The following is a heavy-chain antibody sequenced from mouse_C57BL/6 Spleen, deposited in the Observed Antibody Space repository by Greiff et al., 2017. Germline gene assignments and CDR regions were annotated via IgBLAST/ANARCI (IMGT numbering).Heavy chain of an antibody. D-gene: IGHD3-2*02. J-gene: IGHJ4*01. Sequence: VQLQQSGPELVKPGASVKISCKASGYAFSSSWMNWVKQRPGKGLEWIGRIYPGDGDTNYNGKFKGKATLTADKSSSTAYMQRSGLTSEDSAVYFCARGSAGYDYYAMYYWGQGTSVTVSS. V-gene: IGHV1-82*01. CDR2: IYPGDGDT. CDR1: GYAFSSSW. CDR3: ARGSAGYDYYAMYY.